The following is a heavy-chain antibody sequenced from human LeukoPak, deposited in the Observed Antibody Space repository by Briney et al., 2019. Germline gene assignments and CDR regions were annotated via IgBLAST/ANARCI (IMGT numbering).Heavy chain of an antibody. CDR2: IYYSGST. CDR1: GGSISSYY. CDR3: ASLVDTAMSY. V-gene: IGHV4-59*08. J-gene: IGHJ4*02. Sequence: SETLSLTCTVSGGSISSYYWSWIRQPPGKGLEWIGYIYYSGSTNYIPSLKSRVTISVDTSKNQFSLKLSSVTAADTAVYYCASLVDTAMSYWGQGTLVTVSS. D-gene: IGHD5-18*01.